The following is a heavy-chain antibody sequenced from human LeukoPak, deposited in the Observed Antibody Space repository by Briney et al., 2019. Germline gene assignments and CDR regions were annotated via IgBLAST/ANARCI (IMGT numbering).Heavy chain of an antibody. CDR3: AGDNSSGWYSRGSNWFDP. Sequence: GGSLKLSCAASGFTFSSYAMHWVRQAPGKGLEWVAVISYDGSNKYYADSVKGRFTISRDNSKNTLYLQMNSLSAEDTAVYYCAGDNSSGWYSRGSNWFDPWGQGTLVTVSS. V-gene: IGHV3-30*01. CDR2: ISYDGSNK. CDR1: GFTFSSYA. J-gene: IGHJ5*02. D-gene: IGHD6-19*01.